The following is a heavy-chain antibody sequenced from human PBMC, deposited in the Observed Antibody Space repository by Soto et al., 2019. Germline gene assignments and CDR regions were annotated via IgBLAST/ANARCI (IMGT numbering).Heavy chain of an antibody. Sequence: EVQLLESGGGLVQPGGSLRLSCAASGFTFSSYAMNWVRQAPGKGLEWVSAISGSGGSTYYADSVKGRFTISRDNSKNTLYLQMKSLRAEDTAVYYCAKGAVVRGVYDLDYWGQGTLVTVSS. CDR2: ISGSGGST. CDR1: GFTFSSYA. V-gene: IGHV3-23*01. CDR3: AKGAVVRGVYDLDY. D-gene: IGHD3-10*01. J-gene: IGHJ4*02.